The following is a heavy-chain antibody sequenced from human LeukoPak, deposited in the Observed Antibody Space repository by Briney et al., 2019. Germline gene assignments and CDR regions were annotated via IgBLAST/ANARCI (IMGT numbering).Heavy chain of an antibody. D-gene: IGHD1-26*01. J-gene: IGHJ3*02. CDR1: GFTFSSYS. Sequence: PGGSLRLSCAASGFTFSSYSMNWVRQAPGKGLEWVSSISSSSSYIYYADSVKGRFTISRDNAKNSLYLQMNSLRAEDTAVYYCARDNGRELLLAFDIWGQGTMVTVSS. V-gene: IGHV3-21*01. CDR3: ARDNGRELLLAFDI. CDR2: ISSSSSYI.